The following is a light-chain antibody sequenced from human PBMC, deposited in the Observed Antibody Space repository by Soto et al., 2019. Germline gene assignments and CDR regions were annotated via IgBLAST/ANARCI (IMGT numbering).Light chain of an antibody. V-gene: IGKV3-15*01. J-gene: IGKJ5*01. CDR1: QSVNSN. CDR2: GAS. CDR3: QKYDNWPPIT. Sequence: EIVMTQSPATLSVSPGERATLSCRASQSVNSNLAWYQQKPGQAPRLLIYGASTMATGIPARFSGSGSGTAFTLTISSLQSEYFAMYFCQKYDNWPPITFGQGTRREIK.